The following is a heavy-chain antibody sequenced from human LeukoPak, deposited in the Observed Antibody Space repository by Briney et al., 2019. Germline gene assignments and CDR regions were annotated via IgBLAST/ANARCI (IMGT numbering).Heavy chain of an antibody. V-gene: IGHV3-30*18. CDR3: AKGPPAPPGYSSSWYYFDY. CDR1: GXTFSYYG. D-gene: IGHD6-13*01. CDR2: ISYDGSSK. J-gene: IGHJ4*02. Sequence: GGSLRLSCAASGXTFSYYGMHWVRQAPGKGLEWVAVISYDGSSKYYADSVKGRFTISRDNSKNTLYLQMNSLRAEDTAVYYCAKGPPAPPGYSSSWYYFDYWGQGTLVTVSS.